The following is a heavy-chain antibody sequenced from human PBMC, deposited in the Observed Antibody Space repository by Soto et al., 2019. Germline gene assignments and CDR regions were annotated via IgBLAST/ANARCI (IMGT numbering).Heavy chain of an antibody. CDR3: AMRAGYNPWNWFDP. Sequence: QVQLQESGPGLVKPSETLSLTCTVSGGSISSYYWSWIRQPPGKGLEWIGYIYYSGSTNYNPTLKSRVTLSVDTSETQFSLKPSSVTAADTAVYYWAMRAGYNPWNWFDPWGQGTLVTVSS. CDR1: GGSISSYY. J-gene: IGHJ5*02. CDR2: IYYSGST. V-gene: IGHV4-59*08. D-gene: IGHD5-12*01.